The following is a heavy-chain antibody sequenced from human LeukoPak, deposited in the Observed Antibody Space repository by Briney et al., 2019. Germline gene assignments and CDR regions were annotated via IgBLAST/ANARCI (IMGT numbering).Heavy chain of an antibody. CDR3: ARGEEMVRGVISYYHYGMDV. V-gene: IGHV1-18*01. J-gene: IGHJ6*02. CDR1: GYTFTSYG. D-gene: IGHD3-10*01. CDR2: ISAYNGNT. Sequence: GASVKVSCKASGYTFTSYGISWVRQAPGQGLEWMGWISAYNGNTNYAQKFHGRVSTTRDTSARTVYMELSSLRSEDTAVYYCARGEEMVRGVISYYHYGMDVWGQGTTVTVSS.